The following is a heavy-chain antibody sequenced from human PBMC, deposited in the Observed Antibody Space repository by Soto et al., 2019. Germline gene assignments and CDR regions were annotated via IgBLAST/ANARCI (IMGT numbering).Heavy chain of an antibody. J-gene: IGHJ6*02. D-gene: IGHD2-2*01. V-gene: IGHV3-21*01. CDR1: GFTFSSYS. CDR3: ARDLAYCSSTSCHRWSGYYYYGMDV. CDR2: ISSSSSYI. Sequence: PGGSLRLSCAASGFTFSSYSLNWCRQAPGTGMEWVSSISSSSSYIYYADSVKGRFTISRDNAKNSLYLQMNSLRAEDTAVYYCARDLAYCSSTSCHRWSGYYYYGMDVWGQGTTVTVSS.